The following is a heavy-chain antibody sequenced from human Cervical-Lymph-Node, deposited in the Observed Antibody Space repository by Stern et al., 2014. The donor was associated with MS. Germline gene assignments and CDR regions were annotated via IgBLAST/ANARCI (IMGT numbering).Heavy chain of an antibody. V-gene: IGHV3-30*03. CDR1: GFTFSSYG. J-gene: IGHJ4*02. CDR3: ARDYEDTSMLFDH. D-gene: IGHD2-8*01. Sequence: QVQLVQSGGAVVQPGRSLRLSCAASGFTFSSYGMHWVRQAPGKGLEWGTVISYDVNHKYYAASVKGRFTISRDNSKNTLHLQMNSVTPDDTAIYYCARDYEDTSMLFDHWGQETLVTVSS. CDR2: ISYDVNHK.